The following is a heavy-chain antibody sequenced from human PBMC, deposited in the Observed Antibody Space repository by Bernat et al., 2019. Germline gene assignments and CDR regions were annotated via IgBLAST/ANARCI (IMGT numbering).Heavy chain of an antibody. Sequence: QVQQVQSGAEVKKPGASVKVSCKASGYTFIGYYMHWVRQAPGQGLEWMGRINPNSGGTNYAQKFQGRVTMTRDTSISTAYMELSRLRSDDTAVYYCAREYSPYYDFWSVIEGWFDPWGQGTLVTVSS. CDR1: GYTFIGYY. CDR2: INPNSGGT. D-gene: IGHD3-3*01. J-gene: IGHJ5*02. V-gene: IGHV1-2*06. CDR3: AREYSPYYDFWSVIEGWFDP.